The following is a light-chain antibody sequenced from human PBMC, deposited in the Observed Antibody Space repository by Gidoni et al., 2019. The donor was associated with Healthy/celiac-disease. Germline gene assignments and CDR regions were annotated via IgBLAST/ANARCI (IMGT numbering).Light chain of an antibody. CDR3: QQQSNWPPLT. Sequence: QRPGQAPRLLISDASNRATGIPARFSVSGSGTDFTLTISSLVPEDFAVYYCQQQSNWPPLTFGGGTKVEIK. V-gene: IGKV3-11*01. CDR2: DAS. J-gene: IGKJ4*01.